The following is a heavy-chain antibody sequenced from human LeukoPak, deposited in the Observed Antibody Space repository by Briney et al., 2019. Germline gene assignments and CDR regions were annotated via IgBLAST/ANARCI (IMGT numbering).Heavy chain of an antibody. CDR1: GGSISSSSYY. J-gene: IGHJ4*02. D-gene: IGHD4-23*01. Sequence: TSETLSLTCTVSGGSISSSSYYWGWIRQPPGKGLEWIGSIYYSGSTYYNPSLKSRVTISVDTSKNQFSLKLSSVTAADTAVYYCARHTGGYTVVNGGYYFDYWGQGTLVTVSS. V-gene: IGHV4-39*01. CDR3: ARHTGGYTVVNGGYYFDY. CDR2: IYYSGST.